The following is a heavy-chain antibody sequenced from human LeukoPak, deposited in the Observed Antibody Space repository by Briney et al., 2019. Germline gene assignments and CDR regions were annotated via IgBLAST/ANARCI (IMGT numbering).Heavy chain of an antibody. CDR1: GGSISSSSYY. V-gene: IGHV4-39*07. Sequence: SETLSLTCTVSGGSISSSSYYWGWIRQPPGKGLEWIGSIYYSGSTYYNPSLKSRVTISVDTSKNQFSLKLSSVTAADTAVYYCARVGDYYDFWSGYYSSFGYFDYWGQGTLVTVSS. J-gene: IGHJ4*02. CDR2: IYYSGST. D-gene: IGHD3-3*01. CDR3: ARVGDYYDFWSGYYSSFGYFDY.